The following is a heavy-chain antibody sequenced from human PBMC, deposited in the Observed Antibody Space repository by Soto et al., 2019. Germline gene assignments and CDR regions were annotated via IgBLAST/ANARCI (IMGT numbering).Heavy chain of an antibody. CDR2: ISSSSSYI. CDR1: GFTFSSYS. CDR3: ARDLTIFGVVIYYYYGMDV. D-gene: IGHD3-3*01. Sequence: GGSLRLSCAASGFTFSSYSMNWVRQAPGKGLEWVSSISSSSSYIYYADSVKGRFTISRDNAKNSLYLQMNSLRAEDTAVYYCARDLTIFGVVIYYYYGMDVWGQGTTVTVSS. J-gene: IGHJ6*02. V-gene: IGHV3-21*01.